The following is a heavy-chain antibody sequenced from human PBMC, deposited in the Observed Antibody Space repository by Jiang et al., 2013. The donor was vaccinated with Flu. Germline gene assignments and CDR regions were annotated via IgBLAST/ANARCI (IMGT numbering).Heavy chain of an antibody. V-gene: IGHV1-69*10. CDR3: ARDSSSEAYPLLLYYFDL. J-gene: IGHJ2*01. Sequence: WMEGVIPILDMANYAQKFQGRVTITADKSTSTAYMELSSLRSEDTAVYFCARDSSSEAYPLLLYYFDLWGRGTLVTVSS. D-gene: IGHD2-15*01. CDR2: VIPILDMA.